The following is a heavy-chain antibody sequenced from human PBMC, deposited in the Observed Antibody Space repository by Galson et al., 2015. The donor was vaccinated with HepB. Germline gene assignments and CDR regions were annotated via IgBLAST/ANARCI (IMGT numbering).Heavy chain of an antibody. J-gene: IGHJ4*02. Sequence: SLRLSCAASGFVFSNYWMSWVRQAPGKGLEWVANIRQDGGEKYYVDSVKGRFTISRDNAKNSLYLQMNSLRAEDTAVYYCARHAYCTDTSCYKYFDYWGQGTPVSVSS. CDR3: ARHAYCTDTSCYKYFDY. V-gene: IGHV3-7*01. CDR2: IRQDGGEK. CDR1: GFVFSNYW. D-gene: IGHD2-2*02.